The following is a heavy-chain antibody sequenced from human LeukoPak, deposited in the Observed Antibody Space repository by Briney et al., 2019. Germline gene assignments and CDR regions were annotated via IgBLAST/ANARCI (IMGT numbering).Heavy chain of an antibody. J-gene: IGHJ5*02. CDR2: ISGYNGNT. Sequence: ASVKVSCKASGYTFTTYGISWLRQAPGQGLEWMGWISGYNGNTNYAQKLQGRVTMTKDTSTSTAYMELRTLRSDDTAVYYCARDYGSGSYNDHNWFDPWGQGTLVTVSS. V-gene: IGHV1-18*01. CDR3: ARDYGSGSYNDHNWFDP. CDR1: GYTFTTYG. D-gene: IGHD3-10*01.